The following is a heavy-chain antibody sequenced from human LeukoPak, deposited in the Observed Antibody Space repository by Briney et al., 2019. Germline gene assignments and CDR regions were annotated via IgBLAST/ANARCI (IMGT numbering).Heavy chain of an antibody. D-gene: IGHD2-2*01. V-gene: IGHV1-69*05. CDR2: IIPIFDTA. CDR1: GGTFSSYA. Sequence: SVKVSCKASGGTFSSYAISWVRQAPGQGLEWMGRIIPIFDTANYAQKFQGRVTITTDESTSTAYMEVSSLRSEDTAVYYCASGDCSSTSCYSFWGQGTLVTVSS. J-gene: IGHJ4*02. CDR3: ASGDCSSTSCYSF.